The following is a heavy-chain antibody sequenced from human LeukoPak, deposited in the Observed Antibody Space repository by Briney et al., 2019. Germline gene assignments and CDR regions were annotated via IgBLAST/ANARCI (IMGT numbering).Heavy chain of an antibody. Sequence: PSETLSLTCAVYGGSFSGYYWSWIRQPPGKGLGWIGEINHSGSTNYNPSLKSRVTISVDTSKNQFSLKLSSVTAADTAVYYCARELWFVNAPGSWFDPWGQGTLVTVSS. D-gene: IGHD3-10*01. CDR1: GGSFSGYY. V-gene: IGHV4-34*01. CDR2: INHSGST. CDR3: ARELWFVNAPGSWFDP. J-gene: IGHJ5*02.